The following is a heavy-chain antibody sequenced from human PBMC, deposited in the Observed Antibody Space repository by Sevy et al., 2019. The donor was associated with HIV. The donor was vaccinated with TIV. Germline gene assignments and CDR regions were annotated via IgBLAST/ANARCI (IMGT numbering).Heavy chain of an antibody. V-gene: IGHV4-30-4*01. Sequence: SETLSLTCTVSGGSVSSGDYYWSWIRQPPGKGLEWIGYIYYNGKTYYNPSLKSRVAISVDTSKNQFSLRLSSVTAADTAVYYCASYKGYHVDYWGQGTLVTVSS. J-gene: IGHJ4*02. D-gene: IGHD3-16*02. CDR1: GGSVSSGDYY. CDR2: IYYNGKT. CDR3: ASYKGYHVDY.